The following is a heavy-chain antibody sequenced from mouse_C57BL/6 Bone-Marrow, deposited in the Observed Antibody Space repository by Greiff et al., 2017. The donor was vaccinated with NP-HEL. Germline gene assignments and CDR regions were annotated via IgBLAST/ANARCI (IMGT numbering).Heavy chain of an antibody. V-gene: IGHV2-2*01. CDR2: IWSGGST. CDR3: ARNCWDRGYYFDY. D-gene: IGHD4-1*01. J-gene: IGHJ2*01. Sequence: VKLVESGPGLVQPSQSLSITCTVSGFSLTSYGVHWVRQSPGKGLEWLGVIWSGGSTDYNAAFISRLSISKDNSKSQVFFKMNSLQADDTAIYYCARNCWDRGYYFDYWGQGTTLTVSS. CDR1: GFSLTSYG.